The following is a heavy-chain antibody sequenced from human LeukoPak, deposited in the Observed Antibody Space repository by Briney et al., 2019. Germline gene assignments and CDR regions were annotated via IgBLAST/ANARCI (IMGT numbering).Heavy chain of an antibody. J-gene: IGHJ4*02. CDR2: ISGSSGST. Sequence: GGSLRLSCAASGFTFSSYAMSWVRQAPGKGLEWVSAISGSSGSTYYADSVKGRFTISRDNSKNTLYLQMNSLRAEDTAVYYCAKHFDVAGTPFDYWGQGTLVTVSS. CDR3: AKHFDVAGTPFDY. D-gene: IGHD6-19*01. CDR1: GFTFSSYA. V-gene: IGHV3-23*01.